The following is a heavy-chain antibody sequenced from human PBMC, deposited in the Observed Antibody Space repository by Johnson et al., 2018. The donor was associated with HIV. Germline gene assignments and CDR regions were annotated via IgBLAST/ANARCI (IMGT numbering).Heavy chain of an antibody. Sequence: QVQVLESGGGVVRPGGSLRLSCAASGFTFSDYYMSWIRQAPGKGPEWVSYISSSGSTIYYADSVKGRFTSSRDNAKNSLYLQMNSLRAEDTAVYYCAGQVRGLRLGVDAFDIWGQGTLVTVSS. V-gene: IGHV3-11*01. CDR3: AGQVRGLRLGVDAFDI. CDR1: GFTFSDYY. J-gene: IGHJ3*02. CDR2: ISSSGSTI. D-gene: IGHD3-16*01.